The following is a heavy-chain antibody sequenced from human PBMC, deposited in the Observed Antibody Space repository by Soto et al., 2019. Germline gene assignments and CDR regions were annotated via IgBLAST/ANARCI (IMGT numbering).Heavy chain of an antibody. CDR1: GITFRNYT. Sequence: GGSLRLSCAASGITFRNYTMSWVRQAPGKGLEWVSTISGSGGSTYYADSVKGRFTISRDDSKNTLYLQMNSLKTEDTAVYYCTTESNPLYSSGWYYFDYWGQGTLVTVSS. V-gene: IGHV3-23*01. D-gene: IGHD6-19*01. J-gene: IGHJ4*02. CDR2: ISGSGGST. CDR3: TTESNPLYSSGWYYFDY.